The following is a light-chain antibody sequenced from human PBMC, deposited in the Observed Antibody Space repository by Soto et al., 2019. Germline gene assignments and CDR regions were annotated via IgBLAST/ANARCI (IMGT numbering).Light chain of an antibody. CDR2: EVS. V-gene: IGLV2-8*01. CDR1: SSDVGGYNY. CDR3: SSDAGSNSHV. J-gene: IGLJ1*01. Sequence: QSALTQPPSASGSPGQSVTISCTGTSSDVGGYNYVSWYQQHPGKAPKLMIYEVSKRPSGVPDRFSGSKSGNTASLTVSGLQAEDEADYYCSSDAGSNSHVFGTGTKLTVL.